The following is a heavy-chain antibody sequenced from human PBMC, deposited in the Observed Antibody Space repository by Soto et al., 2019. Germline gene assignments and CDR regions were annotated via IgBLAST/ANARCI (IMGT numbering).Heavy chain of an antibody. CDR3: TRDTFGDEDY. D-gene: IGHD4-17*01. V-gene: IGHV3-74*01. J-gene: IGHJ4*02. CDR2: INPESTTI. Sequence: EVQMVESGGGLVQPGGSLRLSCTASGFTFSKFWMHWVRQVPGKGLVWVSRINPESTTINYAAAVEGRFTISRDNAQNTLYLQMSSLIVEDSAVYYCTRDTFGDEDYWGQGITVTVSS. CDR1: GFTFSKFW.